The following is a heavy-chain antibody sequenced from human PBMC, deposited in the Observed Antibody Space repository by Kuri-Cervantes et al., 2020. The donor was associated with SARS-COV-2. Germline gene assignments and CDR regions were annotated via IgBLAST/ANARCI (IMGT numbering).Heavy chain of an antibody. CDR1: GGTFSSYA. J-gene: IGHJ4*02. CDR2: IIPILGIA. V-gene: IGHV1-69*04. CDR3: ARDYYDSSGSLPVDY. D-gene: IGHD3-22*01. Sequence: SVKVSCKVSGGTFSSYAISWVRQAPGQGLEWMGRIIPILGIANYAQKFQGRVTITADKSTSTAYMELSSLRSEDTAVYYCARDYYDSSGSLPVDYWGQGTLVTVSS.